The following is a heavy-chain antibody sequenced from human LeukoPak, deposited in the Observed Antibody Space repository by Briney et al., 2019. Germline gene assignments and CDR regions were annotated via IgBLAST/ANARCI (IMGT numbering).Heavy chain of an antibody. CDR1: GGSFSGYY. D-gene: IGHD4-17*01. CDR2: INHSGRT. CDR3: ARSVGDRAQAPRLDY. V-gene: IGHV4-34*01. J-gene: IGHJ4*02. Sequence: PLETLSLTCAVYGGSFSGYYWSWIRHPPGEGLEWIGEINHSGRTTYNTPLKSRVTISVDTSKNQFSLKLSSVTAADTAVYYCARSVGDRAQAPRLDYWGQGNLVTVSS.